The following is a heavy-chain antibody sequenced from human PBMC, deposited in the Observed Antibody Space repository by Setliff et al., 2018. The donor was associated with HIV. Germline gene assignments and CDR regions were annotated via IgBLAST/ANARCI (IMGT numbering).Heavy chain of an antibody. V-gene: IGHV4-61*09. CDR3: ATSLITVPPDAFDI. D-gene: IGHD4-4*01. CDR1: GGSINSDSYNYY. CDR2: VYSSGTT. Sequence: PSETLSLTCTVSGGSINSDSYNYYWSWIRQPAGRGLEWIGHVYSSGTTSYKPSLKSRVTISLDASKNQFSLKLSSVTAADTAVYYCATSLITVPPDAFDIWGQGTMVTVSS. J-gene: IGHJ3*02.